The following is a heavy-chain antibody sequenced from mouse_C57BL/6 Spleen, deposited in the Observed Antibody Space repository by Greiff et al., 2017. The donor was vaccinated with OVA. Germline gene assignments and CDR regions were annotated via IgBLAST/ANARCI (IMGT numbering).Heavy chain of an antibody. CDR2: ISSGSSTI. CDR3: ARPSYDGSSWFAY. J-gene: IGHJ3*01. V-gene: IGHV5-17*01. D-gene: IGHD2-3*01. CDR1: GFTFSDYG. Sequence: EVMLVESGGGLVKPGGSLKLSCAASGFTFSDYGMHWVRQAPEKGLEWVAYISSGSSTIYYADTVKGRFTISRDNAKNTLFLQMTSLRSEDTAMYYCARPSYDGSSWFAYWGQGTLVTVSA.